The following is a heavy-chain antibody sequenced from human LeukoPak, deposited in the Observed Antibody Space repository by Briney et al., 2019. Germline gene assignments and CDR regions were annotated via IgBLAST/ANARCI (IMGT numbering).Heavy chain of an antibody. Sequence: KPGGSLRLSCAASGFTFSAYAMTWVRQAPGKGLEWVSSISGSGGTTYYADSVKGRFPISRDNSKNTLYLQMNSLRAEDTAVYYCAKDSGPARVKYGGYWGQGTLVTVSS. CDR2: ISGSGGTT. J-gene: IGHJ4*02. CDR3: AKDSGPARVKYGGY. CDR1: GFTFSAYA. V-gene: IGHV3-23*01. D-gene: IGHD3-10*01.